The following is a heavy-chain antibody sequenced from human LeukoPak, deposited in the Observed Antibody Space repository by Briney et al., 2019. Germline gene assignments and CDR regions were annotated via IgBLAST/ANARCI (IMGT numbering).Heavy chain of an antibody. CDR3: ARWYSSSWYGDY. CDR2: IYSGGST. CDR1: GFTVSSNY. Sequence: GGSLRLSCAASGFTVSSNYMSWVRQAPGKGLEWVSVIYSGGSTYYADSVKGRFTISRDNSKNTLYLQMNSLRAEDTAVYYCARWYSSSWYGDYWGQGTLVTVSS. J-gene: IGHJ4*02. D-gene: IGHD6-13*01. V-gene: IGHV3-53*01.